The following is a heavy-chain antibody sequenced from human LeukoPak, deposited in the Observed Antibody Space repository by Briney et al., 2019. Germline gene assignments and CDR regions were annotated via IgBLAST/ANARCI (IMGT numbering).Heavy chain of an antibody. CDR3: ASRLVGATTPFDY. CDR1: GYTFTSYA. D-gene: IGHD1-26*01. V-gene: IGHV1-69*13. J-gene: IGHJ4*02. Sequence: SVKVSCKASGYTFTSYAMNWVRQAPGQGLEWMGGIIPIFGTANYAQKFQGRVTITADESTSTAYMELSSLRSEDTAVYYCASRLVGATTPFDYWGQGTLVTVSS. CDR2: IIPIFGTA.